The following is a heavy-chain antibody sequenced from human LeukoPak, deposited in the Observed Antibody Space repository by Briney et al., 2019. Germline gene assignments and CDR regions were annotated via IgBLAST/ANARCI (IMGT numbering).Heavy chain of an antibody. CDR1: GFTFSSYC. D-gene: IGHD4-17*01. V-gene: IGHV3-21*01. CDR3: ARAATTVTAFGMDV. J-gene: IGHJ6*02. Sequence: KTGGSLRLSCAASGFTFSSYCMNWVRQAPGKGLEWVSSISSSTYIYYADSVEGRFTISRDNAKNSLYLQMNSLRAEDTAVYYCARAATTVTAFGMDVWGQGTTVTVSS. CDR2: ISSSTYI.